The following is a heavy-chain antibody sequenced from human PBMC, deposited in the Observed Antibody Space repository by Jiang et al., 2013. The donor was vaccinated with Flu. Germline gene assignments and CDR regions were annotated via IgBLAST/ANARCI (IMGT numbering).Heavy chain of an antibody. D-gene: IGHD2-2*01. CDR2: IYTSGST. CDR3: AREADCSSTSCYYYYGMDV. Sequence: GSGLVKPSETLSLTCTVSGGSISSYYWSWIRQPAGKGLEWIGRIYTSGSTNYNPSLKSRVTMSVDTSKNQFSLKLSSVTAADTAVYYCAREADCSSTSCYYYYGMDVWGQGTTVTVSS. V-gene: IGHV4-4*07. J-gene: IGHJ6*02. CDR1: GGSISSYY.